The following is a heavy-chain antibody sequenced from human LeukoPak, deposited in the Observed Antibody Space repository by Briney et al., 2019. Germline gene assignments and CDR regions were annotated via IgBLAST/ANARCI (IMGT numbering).Heavy chain of an antibody. V-gene: IGHV3-30*18. CDR3: AKDATLFGDQYFDY. CDR1: GFTFDDYG. CDR2: TSYDGTTK. Sequence: GGSLRLSCAASGFTFDDYGMHWVRQAPGKALEWVAVTSYDGTTKYYADSAKGRFNISRDNSKNTLYLQMNSLRVDDTAVYYCAKDATLFGDQYFDYWGQGTLVIVSS. J-gene: IGHJ4*02. D-gene: IGHD3-16*01.